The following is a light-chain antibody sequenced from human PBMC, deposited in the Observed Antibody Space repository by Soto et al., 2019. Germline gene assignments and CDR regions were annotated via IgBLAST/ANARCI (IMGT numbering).Light chain of an antibody. Sequence: DIQMTQSPSSLSASVGDRVTITCRASQSINSYLNWYQQKPGQAPQLLIYAASSLQSVVPSRFSGSGSGTDFTLTISRLQPEDFAKYLCQQRYTTPWTFVQGTKVEVK. V-gene: IGKV1-39*01. CDR1: QSINSY. J-gene: IGKJ1*01. CDR2: AAS. CDR3: QQRYTTPWT.